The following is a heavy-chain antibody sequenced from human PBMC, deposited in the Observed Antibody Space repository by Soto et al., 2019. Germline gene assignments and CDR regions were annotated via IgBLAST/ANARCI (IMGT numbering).Heavy chain of an antibody. J-gene: IGHJ5*02. V-gene: IGHV1-2*02. Sequence: SVKVACKASGYRFTCHYMQWVRQAPGQGLEWMGWIDPKSGATKYAQKFQDRVTMTTDTSINTAYMYLSGLTSEDTAVYHCARDYDKSGYDYFDPWGQGTLVTVSS. CDR3: ARDYDKSGYDYFDP. D-gene: IGHD3-22*01. CDR1: GYRFTCHY. CDR2: IDPKSGAT.